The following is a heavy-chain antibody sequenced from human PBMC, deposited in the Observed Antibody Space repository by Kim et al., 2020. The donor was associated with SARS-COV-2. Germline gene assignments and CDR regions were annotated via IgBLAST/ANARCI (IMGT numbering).Heavy chain of an antibody. V-gene: IGHV3-9*01. CDR2: ISWNSGSI. D-gene: IGHD6-13*01. CDR1: GFTFDDYA. Sequence: GGSLRLSCAASGFTFDDYAMHWVRQAPGKGLEWVSGISWNSGSIGYADSVKGRFTISRDNAKNSLYLQMNSLRAEDTALYYCAKDGYSSSWYAYYGMDVWGQGTTVTVSS. CDR3: AKDGYSSSWYAYYGMDV. J-gene: IGHJ6*02.